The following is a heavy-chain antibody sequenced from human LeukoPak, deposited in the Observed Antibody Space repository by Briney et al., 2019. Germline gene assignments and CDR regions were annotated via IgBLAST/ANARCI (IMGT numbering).Heavy chain of an antibody. CDR2: ISWNSGSI. D-gene: IGHD6-19*01. CDR3: AKDMSGAAVAGKDY. J-gene: IGHJ4*02. Sequence: GGSLRLSCAASGFTFDDYAMHWVWQAPGKGLEWVSGISWNSGSIGYADSVKGRFTISRDNAKNSLYLQMNSLRAEDTALYYCAKDMSGAAVAGKDYWGQGTLVTVSS. CDR1: GFTFDDYA. V-gene: IGHV3-9*01.